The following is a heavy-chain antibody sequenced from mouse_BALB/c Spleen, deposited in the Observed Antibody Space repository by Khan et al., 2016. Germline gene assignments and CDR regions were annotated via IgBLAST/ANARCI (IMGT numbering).Heavy chain of an antibody. CDR3: GRGDY. Sequence: EVELVESGGGLVQPGGSRKLSCAASGFTFSSFGMHWVRHAPEKGLEWVAFISSGSSALYYADTVKGRFPISRENPKNTLFLQMTSRRSEDTAMYYCGRGDYWGQGTTLTVSS. J-gene: IGHJ2*01. CDR1: GFTFSSFG. CDR2: ISSGSSAL. V-gene: IGHV5-17*02.